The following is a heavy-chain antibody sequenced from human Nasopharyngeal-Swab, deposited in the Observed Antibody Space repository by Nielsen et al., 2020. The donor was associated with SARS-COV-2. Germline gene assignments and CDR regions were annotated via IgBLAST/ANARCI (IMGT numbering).Heavy chain of an antibody. CDR2: IYYTGTT. CDR1: GGSISSSSYY. Sequence: GSLRLSCTVSGGSISSSSYYWGWIRQPPGKGLEWIGSIYYTGTTYYNPSLKSRVTISVDTSKNQFSLRLSSVTAADTAVYYCARQYSSSWYVPAAFDVWGQGTMVTVSS. V-gene: IGHV4-39*01. J-gene: IGHJ3*01. CDR3: ARQYSSSWYVPAAFDV. D-gene: IGHD6-13*01.